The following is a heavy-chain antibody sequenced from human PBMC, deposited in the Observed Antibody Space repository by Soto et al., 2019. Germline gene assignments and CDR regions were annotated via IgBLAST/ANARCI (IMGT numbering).Heavy chain of an antibody. J-gene: IGHJ4*02. CDR3: ARHEAEYSGYGLIDY. CDR2: IYYSGST. Sequence: SETLSLTCTVSGGSISSYYWSWIRQPPGKGLEWIGYIYYSGSTNYNPSLKSRVTISVDTSKNQFSLKLSSVTAADTAVYYCARHEAEYSGYGLIDYWGQGTLVTVSS. CDR1: GGSISSYY. V-gene: IGHV4-59*08. D-gene: IGHD5-12*01.